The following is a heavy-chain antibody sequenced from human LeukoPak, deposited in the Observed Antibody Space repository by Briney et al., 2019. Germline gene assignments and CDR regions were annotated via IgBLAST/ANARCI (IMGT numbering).Heavy chain of an antibody. CDR2: IYHSGST. V-gene: IGHV4-4*02. Sequence: SETLSLTCAVSGGSISSSNWWSWVRQPPGKGLEWIGEIYHSGSTNYNPSLKSRVTISVDKSKNQFSLKLSSVTAAGTAVYYCARALVVVENWFDPWGQGTLVTVSS. J-gene: IGHJ5*02. CDR1: GGSISSSNW. CDR3: ARALVVVENWFDP. D-gene: IGHD2-15*01.